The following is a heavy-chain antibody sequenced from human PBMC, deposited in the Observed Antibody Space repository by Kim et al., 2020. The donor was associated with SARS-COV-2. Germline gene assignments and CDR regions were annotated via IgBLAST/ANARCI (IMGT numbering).Heavy chain of an antibody. J-gene: IGHJ6*02. CDR1: GFTFSSYG. Sequence: GGSLRLSCAASGFTFSSYGMHWVRQAPGKGLEWVAVISYDGSNKYYADSVKGRFTISRDNSKNTLSLQMNSLRAEDTAVYYCAKDRGFLEWLLAYYYYYGMDVWGQGTTVTVSS. CDR2: ISYDGSNK. CDR3: AKDRGFLEWLLAYYYYYGMDV. D-gene: IGHD3-3*01. V-gene: IGHV3-30*18.